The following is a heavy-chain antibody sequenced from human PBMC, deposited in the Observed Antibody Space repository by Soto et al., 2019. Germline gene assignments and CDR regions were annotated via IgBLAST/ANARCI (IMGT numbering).Heavy chain of an antibody. CDR1: GGSIGSGGYY. CDR2: IYYSGST. V-gene: IGHV4-31*03. Sequence: PSETLSLSCSVAGGSIGSGGYYWSWIRQHPGKGLEWIGYIYYSGSTYYNPSLKSRVTISVDTSKNQFSLKLSSVTTADTAVYYCARVPYPWGQGTLVPVSS. J-gene: IGHJ5*02. CDR3: ARVPYP.